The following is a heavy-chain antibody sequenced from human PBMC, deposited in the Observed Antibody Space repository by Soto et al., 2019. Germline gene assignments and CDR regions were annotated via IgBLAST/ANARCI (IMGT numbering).Heavy chain of an antibody. J-gene: IGHJ6*03. V-gene: IGHV4-31*03. CDR3: ARGIFGVVIPRAYYYYYMDV. CDR2: IYYSGST. D-gene: IGHD3-3*01. CDR1: GGSISSGGYY. Sequence: QVQLQESGPGLVKPSQTLSLTCTVSGGSISSGGYYWSWIRQHPGKGLEWIGYIYYSGSTYYNPSLKSRVTISVDTSKNQFSLKLSSVTAADTAVYYCARGIFGVVIPRAYYYYYMDVWGKGTTVTVSS.